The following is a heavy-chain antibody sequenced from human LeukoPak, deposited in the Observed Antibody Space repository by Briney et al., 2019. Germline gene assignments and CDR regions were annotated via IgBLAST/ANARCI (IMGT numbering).Heavy chain of an antibody. D-gene: IGHD3-10*01. Sequence: GASVKVSCKASGYTFTSYGISWVRQAPGQGLEWMGWISAYNGNTNYAQKLQGRVTMTTDTSTSTAYMELRSLRSDDTAVYYCARDEAVLWFGKLLNYWGQGTLVTVSS. CDR2: ISAYNGNT. V-gene: IGHV1-18*01. CDR3: ARDEAVLWFGKLLNY. J-gene: IGHJ4*02. CDR1: GYTFTSYG.